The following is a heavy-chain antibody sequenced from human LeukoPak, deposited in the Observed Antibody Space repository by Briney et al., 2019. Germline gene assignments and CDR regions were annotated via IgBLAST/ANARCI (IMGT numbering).Heavy chain of an antibody. CDR1: GYTFTNYG. CDR2: ISAYNGNT. CDR3: ARVNRVRNYNDYSGLIDY. D-gene: IGHD3-22*01. Sequence: ASVKVSCKASGYTFTNYGISWVRQAPGQGLEWMGWISAYNGNTNYAQKFQGRVTMTTDTSTSTGYMVLRSLRSDDTAVHYCARVNRVRNYNDYSGLIDYWGQGTLVTVSS. J-gene: IGHJ4*02. V-gene: IGHV1-18*01.